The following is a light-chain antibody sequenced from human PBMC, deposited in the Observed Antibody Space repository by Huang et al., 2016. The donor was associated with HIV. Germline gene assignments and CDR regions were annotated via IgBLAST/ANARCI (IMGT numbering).Light chain of an antibody. J-gene: IGKJ4*01. CDR3: QQSYSAPPT. CDR1: QSINRS. CDR2: HAS. V-gene: IGKV1-39*01. Sequence: IQMAQSPSSLSASVGDRVTITCRASQSINRSLNWYQLKPGKAPKFLIYHASTLQSGVPSRFSGSGSGTDFTLTTTSLQPEDFATYFCQQSYSAPPTFGGGTKVEIK.